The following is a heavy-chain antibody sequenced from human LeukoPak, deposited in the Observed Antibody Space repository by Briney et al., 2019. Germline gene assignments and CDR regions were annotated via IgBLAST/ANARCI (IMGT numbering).Heavy chain of an antibody. CDR2: IYYSGST. D-gene: IGHD3-10*01. Sequence: SQTLSLTCTVSGGSISSGGYYWSWIRQHPGKGLEWIGYIYYSGSTYYNPSLKSRVTISVDTSKNQFSLKLSSVTAADTAVYYCARHKEYGPSAFDYWGQGTLVTVSS. CDR1: GGSISSGGYY. J-gene: IGHJ4*02. V-gene: IGHV4-31*03. CDR3: ARHKEYGPSAFDY.